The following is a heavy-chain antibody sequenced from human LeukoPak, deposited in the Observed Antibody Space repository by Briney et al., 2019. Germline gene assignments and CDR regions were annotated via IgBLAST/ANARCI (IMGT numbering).Heavy chain of an antibody. D-gene: IGHD2-8*01. J-gene: IGHJ6*03. V-gene: IGHV3-21*01. CDR2: ISSSSSYI. CDR3: ARDLEWADYYMDV. Sequence: GGSLRLSCAASGFTFSSYSMNWVRQAPGKGLEWVSSISSSSSYIYYADSVKGRFTISRDNSKNTLYLQMNSLRAEDTAVYYCARDLEWADYYMDVWGKGTTVTVSS. CDR1: GFTFSSYS.